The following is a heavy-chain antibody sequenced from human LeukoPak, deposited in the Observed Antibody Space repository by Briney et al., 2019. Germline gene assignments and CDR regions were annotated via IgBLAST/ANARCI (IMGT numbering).Heavy chain of an antibody. CDR3: ARQTAAGSPRYWYFDL. V-gene: IGHV4-38-2*02. CDR1: GYPISSGYY. Sequence: SETLSLTCTVSGYPISSGYYWGWIRQPPGKGLEWIGSIYHSGSTYYNPSLKSRVTISVDTSKNQFSLKLSSVTAADTAVYYCARQTAAGSPRYWYFDLWGRGTLVTVSS. D-gene: IGHD6-13*01. J-gene: IGHJ2*01. CDR2: IYHSGST.